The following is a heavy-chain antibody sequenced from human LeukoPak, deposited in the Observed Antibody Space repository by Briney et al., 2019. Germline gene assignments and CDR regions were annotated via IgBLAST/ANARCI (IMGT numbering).Heavy chain of an antibody. CDR1: GFTFSSYG. CDR3: AREGPSVLHAFDI. V-gene: IGHV3-66*01. Sequence: SGGSLRLSCAASGFTFSSYGTHWVRQAPGKGLEWVSVIYSGGSTYYADSVKGRFTISRDNSKNTLYLQMNSLRAEDTAVYYCAREGPSVLHAFDIWGQGTMVTVSS. CDR2: IYSGGST. D-gene: IGHD1-1*01. J-gene: IGHJ3*02.